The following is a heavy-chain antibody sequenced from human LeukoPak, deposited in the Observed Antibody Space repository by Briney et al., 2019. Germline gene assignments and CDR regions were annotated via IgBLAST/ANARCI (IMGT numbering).Heavy chain of an antibody. CDR3: GRDVGP. V-gene: IGHV3-53*01. CDR1: GFTVSNNY. Sequence: GGSLRLSCAASGFTVSNNYLNWVRQAPGKGLEWVSVIYSGGTTYYANSVKGRFTISRDSSKNTMYLQMNSLIVEDTAMYYCGRDVGPWGQGTLVTVSS. J-gene: IGHJ5*02. CDR2: IYSGGTT.